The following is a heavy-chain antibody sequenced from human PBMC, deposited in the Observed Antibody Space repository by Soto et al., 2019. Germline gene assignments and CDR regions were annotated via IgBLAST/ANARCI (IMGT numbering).Heavy chain of an antibody. CDR3: ARSCSSTSCFDY. CDR2: ISSSGSTI. CDR1: GFTFSDYY. J-gene: IGHJ4*02. D-gene: IGHD2-2*01. Sequence: PGGSLRLSCAASGFTFSDYYMGWIRQAPGKGLEWVSYISSSGSTIYYADSAKGRFTISRDNAKNSLYLQMNSLRAEDTAVYYCARSCSSTSCFDYWGXGTLVTVSS. V-gene: IGHV3-11*01.